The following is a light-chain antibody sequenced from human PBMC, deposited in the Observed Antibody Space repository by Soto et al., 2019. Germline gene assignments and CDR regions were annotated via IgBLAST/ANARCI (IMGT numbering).Light chain of an antibody. CDR3: QQRSNWPLT. CDR2: RTS. Sequence: EIVMTQSPATLSVSPGERATLSCRASQSISSNLAWYQQKPGQAPRLLMFRTSSRATGFPARFSGSGSGTEFTLTISSLQSEDFAVYYCQQRSNWPLTFGGGTKVDI. J-gene: IGKJ4*01. V-gene: IGKV3-15*01. CDR1: QSISSN.